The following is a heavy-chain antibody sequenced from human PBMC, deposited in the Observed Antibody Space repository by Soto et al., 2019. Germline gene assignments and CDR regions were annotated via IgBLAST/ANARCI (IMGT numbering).Heavy chain of an antibody. Sequence: GASVKVSCKASGYTFTSYAMHWVRQAPGQRLEWMGWINAGNGNTKYSQKFQGRVTITRDTSASTAYMELSSLRSEDTAVYYCARSPLYRVTTGSDWFDPWGQGTLVTVSS. CDR1: GYTFTSYA. J-gene: IGHJ5*02. D-gene: IGHD4-17*01. V-gene: IGHV1-3*01. CDR3: ARSPLYRVTTGSDWFDP. CDR2: INAGNGNT.